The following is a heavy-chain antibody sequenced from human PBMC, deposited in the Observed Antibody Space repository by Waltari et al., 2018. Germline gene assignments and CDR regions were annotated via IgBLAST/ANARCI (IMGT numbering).Heavy chain of an antibody. D-gene: IGHD6-6*01. CDR1: GFTVSSNY. CDR2: IYGGGST. CDR3: ARDPGGYEQLVRRVYYGMDV. V-gene: IGHV3-53*01. J-gene: IGHJ6*02. Sequence: EVQLVESGGGLIQPGGSLRLSCAASGFTVSSNYMRWVRQAPGKGREWVSVIYGGGSTCYADSVKCRFTISRDNSKNTLYLQRNSLRAEDTAVYYCARDPGGYEQLVRRVYYGMDVWGQGTTVTVSS.